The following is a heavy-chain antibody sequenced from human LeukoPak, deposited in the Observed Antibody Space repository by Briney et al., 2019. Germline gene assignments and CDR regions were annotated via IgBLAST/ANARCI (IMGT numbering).Heavy chain of an antibody. V-gene: IGHV3-23*01. CDR2: IIDGGTSS. D-gene: IGHD5-18*01. CDR1: GFTFRSYA. Sequence: GGSLRLSCAASGFTFRSYAMSWVRQAPGKGLEWVSAIIDGGTSSYYADSVKGRFTISRDNAKNSLYLQMNSLRAEDTAVYYCAKDRGYSYGISEYWGQGTLVTVSS. CDR3: AKDRGYSYGISEY. J-gene: IGHJ4*02.